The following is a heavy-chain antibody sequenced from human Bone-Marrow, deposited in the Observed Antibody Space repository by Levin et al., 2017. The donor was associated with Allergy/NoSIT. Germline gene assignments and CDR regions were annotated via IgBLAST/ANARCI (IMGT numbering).Heavy chain of an antibody. J-gene: IGHJ6*02. Sequence: GGSLRLSCGGSGFVFDTYGIHWVRQAPGKGLEWVAVISYDGKTKYYADSVNGRFTISRDDSKNTAYLQMNSLRPDDTAVYHCAGDLTMYGEVTYGMDVWGQGTTVTVSS. V-gene: IGHV3-30*03. CDR2: ISYDGKTK. CDR3: AGDLTMYGEVTYGMDV. CDR1: GFVFDTYG. D-gene: IGHD3-3*01.